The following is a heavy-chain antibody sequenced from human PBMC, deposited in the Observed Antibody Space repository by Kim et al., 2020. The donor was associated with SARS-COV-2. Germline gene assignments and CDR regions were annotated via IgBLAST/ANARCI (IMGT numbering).Heavy chain of an antibody. D-gene: IGHD2-8*01. CDR1: GGSISSSNW. V-gene: IGHV4-4*02. CDR3: ARDLGAYCTNVVCRNH. CDR2: IYHSGST. Sequence: SETLSLTCAVSGGSISSSNWWSWVRQPPGKGLEWIGEIYHSGSTNYNPSLKSRVTISVDKSKNQFSLKLSSVTAADTAVYYCARDLGAYCTNVVCRNHWGQGTLVTVSS. J-gene: IGHJ4*02.